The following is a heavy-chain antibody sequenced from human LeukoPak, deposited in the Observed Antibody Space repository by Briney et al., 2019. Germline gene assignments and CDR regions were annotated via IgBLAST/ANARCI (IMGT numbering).Heavy chain of an antibody. D-gene: IGHD3-22*01. CDR3: AKGFYDNSASGVFDI. CDR1: GFTFRSFA. CDR2: ISASGGST. J-gene: IGHJ3*02. V-gene: IGHV3-23*01. Sequence: GGSLRLSCAASGFTFRSFATSWVRQAPGKGLEWVSGISASGGSTYYADSVKGRFTISRDNSKNTLYLHMNSLRAEDTAVYYCAKGFYDNSASGVFDIWGQGTMVTVSS.